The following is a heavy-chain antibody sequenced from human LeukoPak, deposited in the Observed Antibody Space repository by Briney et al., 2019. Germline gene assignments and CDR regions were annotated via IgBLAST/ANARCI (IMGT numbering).Heavy chain of an antibody. CDR2: IYHSGST. CDR3: ARGVWSGYYYYYYGMDV. D-gene: IGHD3-3*01. Sequence: SETLSLTCAVSGGSISSGGYSWSWIRQPPGKGLEWIGYIYHSGSTYYNPSLKSRVTISVDRSKNQFSLKLSSVTAADTAVYYCARGVWSGYYYYYYGMDVWGQGTTVTVSS. J-gene: IGHJ6*02. CDR1: GGSISSGGYS. V-gene: IGHV4-30-2*01.